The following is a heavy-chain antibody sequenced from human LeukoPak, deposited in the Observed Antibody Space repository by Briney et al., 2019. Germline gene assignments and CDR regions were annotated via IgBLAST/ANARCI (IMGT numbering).Heavy chain of an antibody. V-gene: IGHV3-11*04. CDR3: ARPSAKYYYDSSGYYSAFDI. CDR2: ISSSGSTI. Sequence: GGSLRLSCAASGFTFSDYYMSWIRQAPGKGLEWVSYISSSGSTIYYADSVKGRFTISRDNAKNSLYLQMNSLRAEDTAVYYCARPSAKYYYDSSGYYSAFDIWGQGTMVTVSS. D-gene: IGHD3-22*01. J-gene: IGHJ3*02. CDR1: GFTFSDYY.